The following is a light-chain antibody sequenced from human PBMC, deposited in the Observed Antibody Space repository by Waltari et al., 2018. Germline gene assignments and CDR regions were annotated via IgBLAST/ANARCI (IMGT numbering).Light chain of an antibody. J-gene: IGLJ3*02. V-gene: IGLV2-14*01. CDR2: EVS. CDR1: SSDVGGYNY. CDR3: SSYTSVSSWV. Sequence: SALTQPASVSGSPGQSTTISCTATSSDVGGYNYFSWYQQHPGKAPKLMIYEVSNRPSGVSNRFSGSKSGNTASLTISGRQAEDEADYYCSSYTSVSSWVFGGGTKLTVL.